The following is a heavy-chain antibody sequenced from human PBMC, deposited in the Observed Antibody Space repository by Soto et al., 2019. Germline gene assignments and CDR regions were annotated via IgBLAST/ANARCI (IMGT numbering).Heavy chain of an antibody. J-gene: IGHJ1*01. V-gene: IGHV1-8*02. Sequence: QVQLVQSGAEVKKPGASVRVSCKASGYTFTNYDISWVRQATGQGLEWMGWMNPNSGNTGYAQKFQGRVTLTRDTSINTAYKELSSLTSEDTAVYYCARGASPYCTSDSCSSSLYFQNWGQGTLVTVFS. D-gene: IGHD2-2*01. CDR1: GYTFTNYD. CDR2: MNPNSGNT. CDR3: ARGASPYCTSDSCSSSLYFQN.